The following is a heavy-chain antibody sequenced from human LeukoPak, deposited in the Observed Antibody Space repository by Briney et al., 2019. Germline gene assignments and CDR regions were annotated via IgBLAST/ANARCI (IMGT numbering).Heavy chain of an antibody. CDR1: GGSISSYY. CDR3: ASGPGGYDSSGSSL. V-gene: IGHV4-59*01. J-gene: IGHJ4*02. D-gene: IGHD3-22*01. Sequence: PSETLSLTCTVSGGSISSYYWSWIRQPPGKGLEWIGYIYYSGSTNYNPSLKSRVTISVDTSKNQFSLKLSSVTAADTAVYYCASGPGGYDSSGSSLWGQGTLVTVSS. CDR2: IYYSGST.